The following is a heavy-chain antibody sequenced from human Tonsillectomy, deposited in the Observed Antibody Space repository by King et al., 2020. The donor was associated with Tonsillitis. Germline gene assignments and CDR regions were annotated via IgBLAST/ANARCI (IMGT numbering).Heavy chain of an antibody. J-gene: IGHJ2*01. CDR3: SRPVEQLPHVARQYWYFDL. V-gene: IGHV1-18*01. D-gene: IGHD6-13*01. Sequence: QLVQSGAEVKKPGASVKVSCKASGYTFTSYGISWVRQAPGQGLEWMGWISAYNGNTNYAQKLQGRVTMTTDTSTSTAYMELRSLRSDDTAVYYSSRPVEQLPHVARQYWYFDLWGRGTLVTVSS. CDR1: GYTFTSYG. CDR2: ISAYNGNT.